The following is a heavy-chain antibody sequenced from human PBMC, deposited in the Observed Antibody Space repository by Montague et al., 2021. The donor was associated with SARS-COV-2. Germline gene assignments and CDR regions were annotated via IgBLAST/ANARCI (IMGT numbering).Heavy chain of an antibody. J-gene: IGHJ4*02. CDR3: ARAGITIFGVVTNFDY. Sequence: TLSLTCTVSGGSISSGGYYWSWICQHPGKGLEWTGYIYYSGSTYYNPSLKSRVTISVDTSKNQFSLKLSSVTAADTAVYYCARAGITIFGVVTNFDYWGQGTLVTVSS. CDR1: GGSISSGGYY. V-gene: IGHV4-31*03. D-gene: IGHD3-3*01. CDR2: IYYSGST.